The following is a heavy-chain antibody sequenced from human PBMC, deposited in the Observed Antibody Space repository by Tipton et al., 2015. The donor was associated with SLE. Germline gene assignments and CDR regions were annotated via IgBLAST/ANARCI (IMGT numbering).Heavy chain of an antibody. Sequence: TLSLTCTVSGGSFSSHYWSWIRQPPGKGLEWIGYIYYSGSTNYNPSLKSRVTISVDTSKNQFSLKLNSVTAADTAVYYCARPGNYFDSSGHHDAFDVWGQGTMVTVSS. CDR3: ARPGNYFDSSGHHDAFDV. CDR2: IYYSGST. V-gene: IGHV4-59*11. J-gene: IGHJ3*01. D-gene: IGHD3-22*01. CDR1: GGSFSSHY.